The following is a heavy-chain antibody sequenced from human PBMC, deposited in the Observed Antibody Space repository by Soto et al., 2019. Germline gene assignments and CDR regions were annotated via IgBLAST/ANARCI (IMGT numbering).Heavy chain of an antibody. D-gene: IGHD6-13*01. Sequence: GGSLRLSCAASGFTFSSYAVSWVRQAPGKGPEWISSISGSGSTIYYADSVKGRFTISRDNSKNTLYLQMNSLRAEDTAVYYCAKVGDSSSWYVYYGMDVWGQGTTVTVSS. V-gene: IGHV3-23*01. CDR1: GFTFSSYA. J-gene: IGHJ6*02. CDR2: ISGSGSTI. CDR3: AKVGDSSSWYVYYGMDV.